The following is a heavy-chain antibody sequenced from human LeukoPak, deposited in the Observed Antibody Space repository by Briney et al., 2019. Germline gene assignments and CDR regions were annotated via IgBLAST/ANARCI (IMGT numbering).Heavy chain of an antibody. CDR2: INPSGGST. V-gene: IGHV1-46*01. J-gene: IGHJ4*02. CDR3: ARDLGSSGWYFYYFDY. D-gene: IGHD6-19*01. CDR1: GYTFTSYY. Sequence: ASVKVSCTASGYTFTSYYMHWVRQAPGQGLEWMGIINPSGGSTSYAQKFQGRVTMTRDTSTSTVYMELSSLRSEDTAVYYCARDLGSSGWYFYYFDYWGQGTLVTVSS.